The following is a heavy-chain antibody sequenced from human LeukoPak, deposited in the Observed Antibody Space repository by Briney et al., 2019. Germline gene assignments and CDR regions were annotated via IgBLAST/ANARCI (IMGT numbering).Heavy chain of an antibody. CDR2: IYSGGST. Sequence: GGSLRLSCAASGFTVSSNYMSWVRQAPGKGLEWVSVIYSGGSTYYAGSVKDRFTISRNNSKNTLYLQMNSLRAEDTAVYYCARVRGIANWFDPWGQGTLVTVSS. J-gene: IGHJ5*02. V-gene: IGHV3-66*01. D-gene: IGHD6-13*01. CDR1: GFTVSSNY. CDR3: ARVRGIANWFDP.